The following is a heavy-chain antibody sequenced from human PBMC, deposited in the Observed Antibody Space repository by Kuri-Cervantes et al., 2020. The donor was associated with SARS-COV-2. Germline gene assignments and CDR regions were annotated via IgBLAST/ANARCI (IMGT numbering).Heavy chain of an antibody. CDR3: AIGRGVRGVPLGQFDY. CDR1: GSTFSDYY. J-gene: IGHJ4*02. V-gene: IGHV3-11*06. D-gene: IGHD3-10*01. CDR2: ISSSSSYT. Sequence: GESLKISCAASGSTFSDYYMSWIRQAPGKGLEWVSYISSSSSYTNYADSVKGRFTISRDNAKNSLYLQMNSLRAEDTAVYYCAIGRGVRGVPLGQFDYWGQGTLVTVSS.